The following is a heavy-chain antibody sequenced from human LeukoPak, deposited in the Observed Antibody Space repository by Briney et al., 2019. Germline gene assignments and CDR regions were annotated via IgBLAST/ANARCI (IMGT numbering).Heavy chain of an antibody. D-gene: IGHD5-12*01. CDR2: IYYTGST. CDR3: GRDFSRDIGFTLGYGLDV. V-gene: IGHV4-59*01. Sequence: PSETLSLTCTVSGGSISSYYWSWIRQSPGKGLEWIGYIYYTGSTNYNPSLKSRVTISVDTSKNQFSLRLRSVTAADTAIYCCGRDFSRDIGFTLGYGLDVWGQGTTVTVSS. J-gene: IGHJ6*02. CDR1: GGSISSYY.